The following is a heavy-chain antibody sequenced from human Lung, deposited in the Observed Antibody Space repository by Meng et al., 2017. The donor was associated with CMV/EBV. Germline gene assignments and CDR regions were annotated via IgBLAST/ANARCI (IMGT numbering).Heavy chain of an antibody. Sequence: XXXLPXSAFGFTXSSYAMHWVRQAPGKGLEWVAVISYDGSNKYYADSVKGRFTISRDNSKNTLYLQMNSLRAEDTAVYYCARGYCSSTSCYWGYYFDYWXQGTLVTVSS. D-gene: IGHD2-2*01. CDR1: GFTXSSYA. J-gene: IGHJ4*02. V-gene: IGHV3-30*04. CDR3: ARGYCSSTSCYWGYYFDY. CDR2: ISYDGSNK.